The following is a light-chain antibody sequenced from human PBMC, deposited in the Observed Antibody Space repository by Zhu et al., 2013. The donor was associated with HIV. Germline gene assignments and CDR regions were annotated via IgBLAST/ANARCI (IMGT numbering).Light chain of an antibody. Sequence: PGERATLSCRASRGISSGFVAWYQQKRGQTPRLLIYGASRRATGVADRFSGSGSGTDFTLTIDRLEPEDFGIYYCQQFDISPPLSFGQGTQVEI. CDR2: GAS. CDR3: QQFDISPPLS. V-gene: IGKV3-20*01. CDR1: RGISSGF. J-gene: IGKJ2*03.